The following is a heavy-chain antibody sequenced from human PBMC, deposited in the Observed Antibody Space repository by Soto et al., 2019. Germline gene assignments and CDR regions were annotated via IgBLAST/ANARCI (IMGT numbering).Heavy chain of an antibody. D-gene: IGHD6-6*01. CDR1: GYTFTSYY. CDR2: INPSGGST. J-gene: IGHJ4*02. CDR3: ARDDIHEAQEQLVYAGDY. V-gene: IGHV1-46*01. Sequence: GASVKVSCKASGYTFTSYYMHWVRQAPGQGLEWMGIINPSGGSTSYAQKFQGRVTMTRDTSTSTVYMELSSLRSEDTALYYCARDDIHEAQEQLVYAGDYWGQGTLVTVSS.